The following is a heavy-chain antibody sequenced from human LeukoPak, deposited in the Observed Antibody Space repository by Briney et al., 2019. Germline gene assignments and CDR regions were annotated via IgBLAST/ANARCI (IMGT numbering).Heavy chain of an antibody. CDR2: IYSGGST. J-gene: IGHJ6*04. D-gene: IGHD4-17*01. V-gene: IGHV3-66*01. CDR3: ARESLGSVDPRRYSTTVSQDV. Sequence: GGSLRLSCAASEFSVGSNYMTWVRQAPGKGLEWVSLIYSGGSTYYADSVKGRFTISRDNSKNTLYLQMHSLRAEDTAVYYCARESLGSVDPRRYSTTVSQDVRGKETTVTISS. CDR1: EFSVGSNY.